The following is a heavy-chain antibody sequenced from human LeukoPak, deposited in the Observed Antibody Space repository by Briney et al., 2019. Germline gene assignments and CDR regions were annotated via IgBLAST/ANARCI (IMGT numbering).Heavy chain of an antibody. J-gene: IGHJ5*02. CDR3: ARGQFGEYNWFDP. CDR1: GGSISSYY. V-gene: IGHV4-59*12. D-gene: IGHD3-10*01. CDR2: IYYSGST. Sequence: SETLSLTCTVSGGSISSYYWSWIRQPPGKGLEWIGYIYYSGSTSYNPSLKSRVTISVDTSKNQFSLKLSSVTAADTAVYYCARGQFGEYNWFDPWGQGTLVTVSS.